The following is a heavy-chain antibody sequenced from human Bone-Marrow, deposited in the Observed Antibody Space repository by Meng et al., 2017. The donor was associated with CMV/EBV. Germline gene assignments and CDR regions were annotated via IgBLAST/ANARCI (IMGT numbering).Heavy chain of an antibody. J-gene: IGHJ4*02. D-gene: IGHD6-19*01. CDR2: ISSSSSYI. CDR1: GFTFSSYS. Sequence: GGSLRLSCAASGFTFSSYSMNWVRQAPGKGLEWVSSISSSSSYIYYTDPVKGRFTISRDNAKNSLNLQMNSLRAEDTAVYYCARGFPTQWLVLDYWGQGTLVPVSS. CDR3: ARGFPTQWLVLDY. V-gene: IGHV3-21*01.